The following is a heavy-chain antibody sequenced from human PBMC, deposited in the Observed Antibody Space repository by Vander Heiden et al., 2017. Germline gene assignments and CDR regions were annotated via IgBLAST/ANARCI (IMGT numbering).Heavy chain of an antibody. D-gene: IGHD1-20*01. CDR3: AKAYNWNYYYYGMDV. CDR1: GFTFDDYA. V-gene: IGHV3-9*01. Sequence: EVQLVESGGGLVQPGRSLRLSCAASGFTFDDYAMHWVRQAPGKGLEWVSGISWNSGSIGYADSVKGRFTISRDNAKNSLYLQMNSLRAEDTALYYCAKAYNWNYYYYGMDVWGQGTTVTVSS. CDR2: ISWNSGSI. J-gene: IGHJ6*02.